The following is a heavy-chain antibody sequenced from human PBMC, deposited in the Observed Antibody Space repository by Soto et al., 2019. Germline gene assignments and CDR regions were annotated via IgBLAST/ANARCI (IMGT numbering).Heavy chain of an antibody. V-gene: IGHV1-18*01. J-gene: IGHJ4*02. CDR1: GYTFINYG. CDR3: ARCAYCSGDSCHSRISDY. Sequence: QVQLEQSGAEVKKPGASVKVSCKASGYTFINYGLSWVRQAPGQGLEWMGWISAYNGNTNYAQKFQGRVTMTTDTSTSAAYRELRSLRSDDTAVYYCARCAYCSGDSCHSRISDYWGQGTLVGVSS. CDR2: ISAYNGNT. D-gene: IGHD2-15*01.